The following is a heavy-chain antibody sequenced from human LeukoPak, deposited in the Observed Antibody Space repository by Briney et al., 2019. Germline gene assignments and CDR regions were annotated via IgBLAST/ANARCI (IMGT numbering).Heavy chain of an antibody. Sequence: KPGGSLRLSCAASGFTFSSYSMNWVRQAPGKGLEWVSSISSSSSYIYYADSVKGRFTISRDNAKNSLYLQMNGLRAEDTAVYYCASKERKAAAANGSYWGQGALVTVSS. CDR3: ASKERKAAAANGSY. CDR2: ISSSSSYI. V-gene: IGHV3-21*01. D-gene: IGHD6-13*01. J-gene: IGHJ4*02. CDR1: GFTFSSYS.